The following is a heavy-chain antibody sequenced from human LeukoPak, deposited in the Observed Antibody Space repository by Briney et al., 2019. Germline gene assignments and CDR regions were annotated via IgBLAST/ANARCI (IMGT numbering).Heavy chain of an antibody. CDR1: GYTFTSYA. CDR3: ARDYSGYELGGGDY. D-gene: IGHD5-12*01. Sequence: ASVRVSCKASGYTFTSYAMHWVRQAPGQRLEWMGWINAGNGNTKYSQRFQGRVTITRDTSASTAYMELSSLRSEDTAVYYCARDYSGYELGGGDYWGQGTLVTVSS. CDR2: INAGNGNT. V-gene: IGHV1-3*01. J-gene: IGHJ4*02.